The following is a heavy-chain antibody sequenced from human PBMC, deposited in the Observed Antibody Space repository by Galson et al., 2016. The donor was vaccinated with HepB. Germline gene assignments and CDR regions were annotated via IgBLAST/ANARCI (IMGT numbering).Heavy chain of an antibody. V-gene: IGHV3-7*03. D-gene: IGHD6-25*01. J-gene: IGHJ6*02. CDR1: GFTFSNFW. CDR2: INQDGSEK. CDR3: ARVGLSSDWPYAMDV. Sequence: SLRLSCAASGFTFSNFWMSWVRQAPGKGLEWVAHINQDGSEKYYVDSLKGRFTISRDNAKNSLYLQMNSLRAEDTAVYYCARVGLSSDWPYAMDVWGQGTTVIVSS.